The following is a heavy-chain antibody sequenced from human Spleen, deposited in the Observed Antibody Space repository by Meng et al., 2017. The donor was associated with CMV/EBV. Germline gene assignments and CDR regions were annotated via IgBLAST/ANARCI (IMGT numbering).Heavy chain of an antibody. CDR1: GGSISSGCYY. Sequence: LRLSCTVSGGSISSGCYYWSWIRQHPGKGLEWIGYIYYSGSTYYNPSLKSRVTISVDTSKNQFSLKLSSVTAADTAVYYCARVLGYCSSTSRPFGYYYGMDVWGQGTTVTVSS. D-gene: IGHD2-2*01. CDR2: IYYSGST. V-gene: IGHV4-31*03. CDR3: ARVLGYCSSTSRPFGYYYGMDV. J-gene: IGHJ6*02.